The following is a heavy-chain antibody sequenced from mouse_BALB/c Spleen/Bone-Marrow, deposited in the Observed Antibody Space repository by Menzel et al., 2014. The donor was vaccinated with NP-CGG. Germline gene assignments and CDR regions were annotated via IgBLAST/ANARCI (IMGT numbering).Heavy chain of an antibody. CDR3: ARFPMDY. Sequence: EVMLVESGGGLVQPGGSLRLSCTPSGFTFXDYYMSWVRQPPGKALEWLAFIRNKAYGYTTVYSASVRGRFTISRDNSQSILYLQMNTLRAEDSATYYCARFPMDYWGQGTSVTVPS. J-gene: IGHJ4*01. V-gene: IGHV7-3*02. CDR2: IRNKAYGYTT. CDR1: GFTFXDYY.